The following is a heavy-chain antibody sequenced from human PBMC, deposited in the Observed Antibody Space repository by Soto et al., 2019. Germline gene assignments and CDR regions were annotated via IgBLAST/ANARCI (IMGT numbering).Heavy chain of an antibody. CDR1: GFLFSSYS. D-gene: IGHD3-10*01. CDR3: ARDVPYSGEFDP. CDR2: IKEDGSEK. J-gene: IGHJ5*02. Sequence: GGSLRLSCAASGFLFSSYSMSWARQAPGKGLEWVATIKEDGSEKYNVDSVKGRFTISRDNAQNSLYLEMDSLRAEDTAVYYCARDVPYSGEFDPWGQGTLVTVSS. V-gene: IGHV3-7*05.